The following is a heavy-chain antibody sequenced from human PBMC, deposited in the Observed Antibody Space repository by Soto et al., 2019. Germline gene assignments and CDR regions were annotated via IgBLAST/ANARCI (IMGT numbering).Heavy chain of an antibody. CDR1: GYTFINYG. V-gene: IGHV1-18*04. D-gene: IGHD2-8*02. CDR2: INTYSDRT. CDR3: ARDYTGRGYFDH. J-gene: IGHJ4*02. Sequence: ASVKVSCKASGYTFINYGSSWLRQAPGQGLEWLGWINTYSDRTNYAQEFQGRVSMTTEKSTSTVYMELRSLRSGDTALYYCARDYTGRGYFDHWGQGSLVTVSS.